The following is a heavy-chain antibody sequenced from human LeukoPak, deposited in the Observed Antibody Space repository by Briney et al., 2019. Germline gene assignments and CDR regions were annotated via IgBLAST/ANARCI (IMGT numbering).Heavy chain of an antibody. Sequence: ASVKVSCKVSGYTLTELSMHWVRQAPGKGLEWRGGFDPEDGETIYAQKFQGRVTMTEDTSTDTAYMELSSLRSEDTAVYYCATDYGPGQQLVQDAFDIWGQGTMVTVSS. CDR2: FDPEDGET. D-gene: IGHD6-13*01. J-gene: IGHJ3*02. CDR1: GYTLTELS. CDR3: ATDYGPGQQLVQDAFDI. V-gene: IGHV1-24*01.